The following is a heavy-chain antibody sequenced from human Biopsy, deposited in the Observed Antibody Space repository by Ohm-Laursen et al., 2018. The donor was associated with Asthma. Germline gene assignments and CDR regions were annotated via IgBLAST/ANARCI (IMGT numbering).Heavy chain of an antibody. J-gene: IGHJ4*02. CDR3: ARSSHINWGGYFDY. Sequence: SVKVSCKPSGYTFTSYYMHWVRQAPGQGLEWMGGIIPIFGTANYAQKFQGRVTITADESTSTAYMELSSLRSEDTAVYYCARSSHINWGGYFDYWGQGTLVTVSS. CDR2: IIPIFGTA. CDR1: GYTFTSYY. V-gene: IGHV1-69*13. D-gene: IGHD7-27*01.